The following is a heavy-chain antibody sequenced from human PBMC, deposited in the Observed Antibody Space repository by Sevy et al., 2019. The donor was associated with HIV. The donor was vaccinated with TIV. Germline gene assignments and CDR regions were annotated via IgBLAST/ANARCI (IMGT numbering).Heavy chain of an antibody. V-gene: IGHV4-4*02. CDR2: RYHSGST. CDR1: GASIISSAW. J-gene: IGHJ6*02. CDR3: ARGAIAAAGNSFGMDV. D-gene: IGHD6-13*01. Sequence: SETLSLTCAVSGASIISSAWWTWVRQPPGKGLEWIGKRYHSGSTTYNPSVKSRVTISVDDSKNQFSLQLKSVTAADTAVYYCARGAIAAAGNSFGMDVWGQGTTVTVSS.